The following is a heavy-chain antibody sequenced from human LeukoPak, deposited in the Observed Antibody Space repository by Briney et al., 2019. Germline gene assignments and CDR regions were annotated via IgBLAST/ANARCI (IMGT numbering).Heavy chain of an antibody. CDR3: ARGANVRGGLICWFGP. CDR2: IIPIFGTA. V-gene: IGHV1-69*05. Sequence: SVKVSCKASGGTFSSYAISWVRQAPGQGLEWMGGIIPIFGTANYAQKFQGRVTITTDESTSTAYMELSSLRSEDTAVYYCARGANVRGGLICWFGPWGQGTLVTVSS. CDR1: GGTFSSYA. J-gene: IGHJ5*02. D-gene: IGHD5-24*01.